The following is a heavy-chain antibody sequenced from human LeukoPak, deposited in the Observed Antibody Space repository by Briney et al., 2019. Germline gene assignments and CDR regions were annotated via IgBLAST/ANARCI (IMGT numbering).Heavy chain of an antibody. CDR3: AKSEGYYYHKFDY. V-gene: IGHV3-23*01. CDR1: GFTFSSYC. D-gene: IGHD3-22*01. CDR2: ISGSGGST. J-gene: IGHJ4*02. Sequence: GGSLRLSCAASGFTFSSYCMSWVRQAPGKGREWVSAISGSGGSTYYADSVKGRFTISRDNSKNTLYLQMNSLRAEDTAVYYCAKSEGYYYHKFDYWGQGTLVTVSS.